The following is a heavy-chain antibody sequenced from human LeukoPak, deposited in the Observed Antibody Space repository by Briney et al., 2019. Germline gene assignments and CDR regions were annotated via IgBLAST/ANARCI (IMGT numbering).Heavy chain of an antibody. J-gene: IGHJ3*02. D-gene: IGHD5-24*01. CDR3: ARDGYNSVDPIRAFDI. Sequence: ASVKVFCKASGYTSTSYAMHWVRQAPGQRLEWMGWINAGNGNTKYSQKFQGRVTITRDTSASTAYMELSSLRSEDTAVYYCARDGYNSVDPIRAFDIWGQGTMVTVSS. V-gene: IGHV1-3*01. CDR2: INAGNGNT. CDR1: GYTSTSYA.